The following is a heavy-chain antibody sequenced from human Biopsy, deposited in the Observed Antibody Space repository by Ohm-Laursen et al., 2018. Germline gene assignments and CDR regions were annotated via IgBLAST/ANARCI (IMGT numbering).Heavy chain of an antibody. V-gene: IGHV4-59*08. CDR2: ISDSGST. CDR3: ARRGSGGRSFDH. D-gene: IGHD2-15*01. Sequence: SDTLSLTCAVSGGSISSFYWTWIRQPPGKGPEWIGDISDSGSTNYKPSLKGRVIISVDTSKNQFSLNLSSVTAADTAVYYCARRGSGGRSFDHWGQGTLVTVSS. CDR1: GGSISSFY. J-gene: IGHJ4*02.